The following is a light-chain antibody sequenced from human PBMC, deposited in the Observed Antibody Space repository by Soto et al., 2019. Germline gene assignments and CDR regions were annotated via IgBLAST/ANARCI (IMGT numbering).Light chain of an antibody. CDR1: SGSITNNY. CDR3: QSFDADFVI. CDR2: ENK. V-gene: IGLV6-57*04. J-gene: IGLJ2*01. Sequence: NFTLTQPHSVSESPGKTVTISCTRSSGSITNNYVQWYQQRPGSAPTTVIYENKLRPSGGPGRFSGSTDGSSNSASLTISGLQAEDEADYYCQSFDADFVIFGGGTKLTVL.